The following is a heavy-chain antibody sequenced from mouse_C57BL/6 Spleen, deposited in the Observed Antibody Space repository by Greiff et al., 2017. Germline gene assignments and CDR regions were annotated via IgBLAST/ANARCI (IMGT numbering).Heavy chain of an antibody. CDR3: AREGTYYDYDGGLAY. CDR1: GYSITSGYY. J-gene: IGHJ3*01. Sequence: EVKLVESGPGLVKPSQSLSLTCSVTGYSITSGYYWNWIRQFPGNKLEWMGYISYDGSNKYNPSLQNRISITRDTSKNQFFLKLNSVTTEDTATYYCAREGTYYDYDGGLAYWGQGTLVTVSA. D-gene: IGHD2-4*01. CDR2: ISYDGSN. V-gene: IGHV3-6*01.